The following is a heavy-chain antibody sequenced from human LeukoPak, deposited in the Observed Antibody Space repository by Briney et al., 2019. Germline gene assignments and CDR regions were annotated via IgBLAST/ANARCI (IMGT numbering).Heavy chain of an antibody. V-gene: IGHV3-33*01. Sequence: GRSLRLSCAASGFTFSSYGMHWVRQAPGRGLEWVAVIWYDGSNKYYADSVKGRFTISRDNSKNTLYLQINGLRAEDTAVYYCARFGVRAGMDVWGQGTTVTVSS. J-gene: IGHJ6*02. CDR2: IWYDGSNK. CDR1: GFTFSSYG. CDR3: ARFGVRAGMDV. D-gene: IGHD3-16*01.